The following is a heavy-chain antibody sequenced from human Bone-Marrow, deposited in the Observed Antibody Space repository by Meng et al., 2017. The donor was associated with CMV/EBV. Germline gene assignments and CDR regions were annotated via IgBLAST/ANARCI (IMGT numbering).Heavy chain of an antibody. CDR1: GGTFSSYA. J-gene: IGHJ4*02. Sequence: QVQLVQSGAEVKKPGSSVKVPCKASGGTFSSYAISWVRQAPGQGLEWMGGIIPIFGTANYAQKFQGRVTITADESTSTAYMELSSLRSEDTAVYYCARDRGLLSVARYYFDYWGQGTLVTVSS. D-gene: IGHD6-19*01. CDR2: IIPIFGTA. V-gene: IGHV1-69*12. CDR3: ARDRGLLSVARYYFDY.